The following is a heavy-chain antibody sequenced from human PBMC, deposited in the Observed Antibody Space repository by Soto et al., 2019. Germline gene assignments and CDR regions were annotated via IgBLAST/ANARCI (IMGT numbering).Heavy chain of an antibody. D-gene: IGHD3-16*01. J-gene: IGHJ4*02. Sequence: EVQLVESGGGLVQPGGSLRLSCVVSGFTLSDHHMNWVRQAPGKGLEWLGRTRKRSDAYRTEYAASVAERFTVLRDDSKNSVLLQMNSLKSEGTAMYYCVGESCYCLDEWGQGTLVTVSS. CDR1: GFTLSDHH. CDR3: VGESCYCLDE. V-gene: IGHV3-72*01. CDR2: TRKRSDAYRT.